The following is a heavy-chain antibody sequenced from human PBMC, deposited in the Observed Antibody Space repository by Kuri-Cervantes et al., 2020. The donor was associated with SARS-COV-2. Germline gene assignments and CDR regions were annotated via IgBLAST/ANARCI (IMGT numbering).Heavy chain of an antibody. CDR1: GYSISSGYY. CDR3: ARVGGYYYYGMDV. Sequence: SETLSLTCAVSGYSISSGYYWGWIRQPPGKGLEWIGSIYHSGSTNYNPSLESRVTMSVDTSKNQFSLKLTSVTAADTAVYYCARVGGYYYYGMDVWGPGITVTVSS. CDR2: IYHSGST. J-gene: IGHJ6*02. V-gene: IGHV4-38-2*01. D-gene: IGHD1-26*01.